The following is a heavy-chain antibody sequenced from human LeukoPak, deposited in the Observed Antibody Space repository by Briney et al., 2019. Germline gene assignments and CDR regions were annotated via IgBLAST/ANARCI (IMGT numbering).Heavy chain of an antibody. CDR3: ASPDTSMVTWFDP. V-gene: IGHV1-69*04. Sequence: SVKVSCKASGGTFSSYAINWVRQAPGQGLEWMGRIIPILGIANYAQKFQGRVTITADKSTSTAYMELSSLRSEDTAVYYCASPDTSMVTWFDPWGQGTLVTVSS. CDR2: IIPILGIA. D-gene: IGHD5-18*01. J-gene: IGHJ5*02. CDR1: GGTFSSYA.